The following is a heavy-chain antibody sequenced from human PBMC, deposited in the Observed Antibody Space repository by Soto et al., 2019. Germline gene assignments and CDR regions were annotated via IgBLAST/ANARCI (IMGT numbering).Heavy chain of an antibody. CDR1: GFTFSSYG. V-gene: IGHV3-33*01. CDR2: IWYDGSNK. Sequence: GGSLRLSCAASGFTFSSYGMHWVRQAPGKGLEWVAVIWYDGSNKYYADSVKGRFTISRDNSKNTLYLQMNSLRAEDTAVYYCARGLVVAHPRAFDIWGQGTMVTVSS. CDR3: ARGLVVAHPRAFDI. J-gene: IGHJ3*02. D-gene: IGHD2-15*01.